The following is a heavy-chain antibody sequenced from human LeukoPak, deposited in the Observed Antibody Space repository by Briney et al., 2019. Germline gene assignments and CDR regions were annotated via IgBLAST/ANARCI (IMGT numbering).Heavy chain of an antibody. J-gene: IGHJ4*02. CDR1: GFTFSNYA. CDR2: IKVDGSET. V-gene: IGHV3-7*01. D-gene: IGHD4-11*01. Sequence: GGSLRLSCAASGFTFSNYAMSWVRQAPGKGLEWLANIKVDGSETYYVDSLKGRFTISRDNAKNSVYLQMNSLRVEDTAVYYCARDGHWEVTRGHYFDYWGQGTLVTVSS. CDR3: ARDGHWEVTRGHYFDY.